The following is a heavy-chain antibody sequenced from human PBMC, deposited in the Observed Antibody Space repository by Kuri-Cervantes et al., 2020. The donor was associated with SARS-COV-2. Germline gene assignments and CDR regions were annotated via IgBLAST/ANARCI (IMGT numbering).Heavy chain of an antibody. V-gene: IGHV1-2*04. J-gene: IGHJ4*02. D-gene: IGHD3-10*01. CDR3: ARGEGARGLMVVLGWRGAGLLDF. CDR1: GYTFTGYY. CDR2: INPNSGGT. Sequence: ASVKVSCKASGYTFTGYYIYWVRQAPGQGLEWMGWINPNSGGTNYAQKFQGWVTMTRDTSLTTGYMELTRPTSDDTAVYYCARGEGARGLMVVLGWRGAGLLDFWGQGTLVTVSS.